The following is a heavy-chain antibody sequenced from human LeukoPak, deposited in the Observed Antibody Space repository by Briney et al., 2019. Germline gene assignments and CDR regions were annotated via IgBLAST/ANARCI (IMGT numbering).Heavy chain of an antibody. J-gene: IGHJ4*02. CDR2: VYYSGST. V-gene: IGHV4-39*01. Sequence: PSVTLSLTCTVSGGSISSSSYYWGWIRQPPGKGLEWIGNVYYSGSTYYNPSLKSRVTISVDTSKNQFSLKLSSVTAADTAVYYCARQTLTKSDYWGQGTLVTVSS. CDR1: GGSISSSSYY. D-gene: IGHD1-14*01. CDR3: ARQTLTKSDY.